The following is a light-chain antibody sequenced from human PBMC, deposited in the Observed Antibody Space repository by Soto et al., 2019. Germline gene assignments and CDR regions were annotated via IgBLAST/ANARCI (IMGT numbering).Light chain of an antibody. J-gene: IGKJ1*01. CDR2: AAS. V-gene: IGKV1-39*01. CDR1: QRTSGW. Sequence: DIQMTQSPSTLSAFVGDRVTITCRASQRTSGWLAWYQQKPGKAPKLLIYAASSLQSGVPSRFSGSGSETDFTLTISSLQPEDFATYSCQQSYSTTWTFGQGTKVDIK. CDR3: QQSYSTTWT.